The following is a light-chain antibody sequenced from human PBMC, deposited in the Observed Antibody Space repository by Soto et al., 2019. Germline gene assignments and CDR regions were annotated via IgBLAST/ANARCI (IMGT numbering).Light chain of an antibody. J-gene: IGLJ1*01. V-gene: IGLV2-11*01. CDR3: CAFAGNALLG. CDR2: DVT. CDR1: SSDVGGYDY. Sequence: QSALTQPRSVFGSPGQSVTVSCTGTSSDVGGYDYVSWYQQHPGKAPKLMIYDVTKRPSGVPVRFSGSKSGNTASLTISGLQADDEADYYYCAFAGNALLGFVTGTKLTVL.